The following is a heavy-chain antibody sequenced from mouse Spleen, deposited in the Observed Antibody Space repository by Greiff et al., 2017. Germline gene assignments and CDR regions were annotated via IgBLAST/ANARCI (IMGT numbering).Heavy chain of an antibody. CDR1: GYTFTSYW. V-gene: IGHV1-69*01. CDR2: IDPSDSYT. J-gene: IGHJ2*01. D-gene: IGHD2-3*01. Sequence: QVQLQQPGAELVMPGASVKLSCKASGYTFTSYWMHWVKQRPGQGLEWIGEIDPSDSYTNYNQKFKGKATLTVDKSSSTAYMQLSSLTSEDSAVYYCARRWILEGYCFDYWGQGTTVTVSS. CDR3: ARRWILEGYCFDY.